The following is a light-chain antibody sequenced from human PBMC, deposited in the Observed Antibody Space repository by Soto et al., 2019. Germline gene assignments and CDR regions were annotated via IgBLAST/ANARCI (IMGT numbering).Light chain of an antibody. CDR3: AAWDDSLNGLL. Sequence: QSVLTQPPSASGTPGRRVTISCPGSSSTIGSNTVNWYQQLPGTAPKLLIYSNNQRPSGVPDRFSGSKSGTSASLAISGLQSEDEADYYCAAWDDSLNGLLFGGGTKLTVL. V-gene: IGLV1-44*01. CDR1: SSTIGSNT. J-gene: IGLJ2*01. CDR2: SNN.